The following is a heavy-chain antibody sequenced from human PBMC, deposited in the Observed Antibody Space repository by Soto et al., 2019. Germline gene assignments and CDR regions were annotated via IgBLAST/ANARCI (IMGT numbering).Heavy chain of an antibody. D-gene: IGHD2-2*01. CDR3: AREGGYQRYYYYGMDV. CDR1: GYTFTSYG. V-gene: IGHV1-18*04. J-gene: IGHJ6*02. Sequence: ASVKVFCKASGYTFTSYGISGVLRSPLQGLEWMGWISAYNGNTNYAQKLQGRVTMTTDTSTSTAYMELRSLRSDDTAVYYCAREGGYQRYYYYGMDVWGQGTTVTVSS. CDR2: ISAYNGNT.